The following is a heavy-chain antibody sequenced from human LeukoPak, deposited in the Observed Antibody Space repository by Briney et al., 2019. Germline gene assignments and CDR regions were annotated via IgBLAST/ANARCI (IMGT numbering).Heavy chain of an antibody. CDR3: ARICSSTSCASYYYYYMDV. Sequence: SGGSLRLSCAASEFTFNIYWMSWVRQAPGKGLEWVSVIYSGGSTYYADSVKGRFTISRDNSKNTLYLQMNSLRAEDTAVYYCARICSSTSCASYYYYYMDVWGKGTTVTVSS. V-gene: IGHV3-53*01. CDR1: EFTFNIYW. J-gene: IGHJ6*03. CDR2: IYSGGST. D-gene: IGHD2-2*01.